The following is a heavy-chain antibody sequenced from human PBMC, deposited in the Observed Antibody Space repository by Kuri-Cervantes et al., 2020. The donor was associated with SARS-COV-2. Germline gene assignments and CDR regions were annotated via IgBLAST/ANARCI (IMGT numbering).Heavy chain of an antibody. CDR1: GGSISSGGYY. V-gene: IGHV4-31*03. CDR2: IYYSGST. Sequence: SETLSLTCTVSGGSISSGGYYWSWIRQHPGKGLEWIGYIYYSGSTYYNPSLKSRVTISVDTSKNQFSLKLSSVTAADTVVYYCARVGLYSGYDLGDYWGQGTLVTVSS. CDR3: ARVGLYSGYDLGDY. D-gene: IGHD5-12*01. J-gene: IGHJ4*02.